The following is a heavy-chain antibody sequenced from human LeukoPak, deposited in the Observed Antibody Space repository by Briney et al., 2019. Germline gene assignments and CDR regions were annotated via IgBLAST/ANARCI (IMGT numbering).Heavy chain of an antibody. V-gene: IGHV3-11*05. D-gene: IGHD1-26*01. CDR1: GFMFSDYY. CDR3: ARGARYSGSYYDY. J-gene: IGHJ4*02. Sequence: PGGSLRLSCAASGFMFSDYYMNWIRQAPGKGLEWVSYISGSSGYTNYADSVKGRFTISRDNAKNSLYLQMNSLRAEDTAVYYCARGARYSGSYYDYWGQGTLVTVSS. CDR2: ISGSSGYT.